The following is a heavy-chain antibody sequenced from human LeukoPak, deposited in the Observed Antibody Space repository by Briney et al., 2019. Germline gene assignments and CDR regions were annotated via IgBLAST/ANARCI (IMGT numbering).Heavy chain of an antibody. Sequence: PGGSLRLSCAASGFTFSSYSMNWVRQAPGKGLEWVSSISSSSSYIYYADSVKGRFTISRDNAKNSLYLQMNSLRAEDTAVYYCARDREMATIGPDAFDIWGQGTMVTVSS. D-gene: IGHD5-24*01. CDR3: ARDREMATIGPDAFDI. J-gene: IGHJ3*02. CDR1: GFTFSSYS. V-gene: IGHV3-21*01. CDR2: ISSSSSYI.